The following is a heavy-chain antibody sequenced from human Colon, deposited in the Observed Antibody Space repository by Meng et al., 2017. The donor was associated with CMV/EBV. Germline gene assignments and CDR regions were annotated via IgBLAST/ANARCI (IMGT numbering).Heavy chain of an antibody. V-gene: IGHV3-21*01. J-gene: IGHJ6*02. Sequence: GESLKISWAASGFIFSSYSMNWVRQAPGKGLEWVSSISSSSSYIYYADSVKGRFTISRDNAKTSLFLQMNSLRAEDTAVYSCARDLCTSTSCSNYYYYGMDVWGQGTTVTVSS. CDR2: ISSSSSYI. CDR1: GFIFSSYS. D-gene: IGHD2-2*01. CDR3: ARDLCTSTSCSNYYYYGMDV.